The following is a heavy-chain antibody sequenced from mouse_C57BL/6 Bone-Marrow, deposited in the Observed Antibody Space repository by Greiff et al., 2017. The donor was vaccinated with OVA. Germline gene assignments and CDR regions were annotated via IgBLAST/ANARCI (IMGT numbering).Heavy chain of an antibody. CDR2: IRLKSDNYAT. J-gene: IGHJ1*03. D-gene: IGHD1-1*01. CDR1: GFTFSNYW. Sequence: EVQLQESGGGLVQPGGSMKLSCVASGFTFSNYWMNWVRQSPEKGLEWVAQIRLKSDNYATHYAESVKGRFTISRDDSKSSVYLQMNNLRAEDTGIYYCTYYYGSSHHWYFDVWGTGTTVTVSS. CDR3: TYYYGSSHHWYFDV. V-gene: IGHV6-3*01.